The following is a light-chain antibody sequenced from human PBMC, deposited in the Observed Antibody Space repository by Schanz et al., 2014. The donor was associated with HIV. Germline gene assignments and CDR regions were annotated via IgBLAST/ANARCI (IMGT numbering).Light chain of an antibody. Sequence: QSVLTQPPSVSAAPGQKVTIACSGSAFNIGQNFVSWYQHLPGTAPKLLIYDNIYRPSGIPDRFSASKSGTSATLAIIGVQTGDEADYYCGAWDSGRRAVVFGGGTKLTVL. J-gene: IGLJ2*01. CDR2: DNI. CDR3: GAWDSGRRAVV. CDR1: AFNIGQNF. V-gene: IGLV1-51*01.